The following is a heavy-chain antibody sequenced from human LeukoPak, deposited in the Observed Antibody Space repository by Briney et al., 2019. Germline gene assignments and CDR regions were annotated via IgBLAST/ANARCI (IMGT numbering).Heavy chain of an antibody. Sequence: ASVKVSCKASGGTFSSYAISWVRQAPGQGLEWMGGIIPIFGTANYAQKFQGRVTNTTEESKSIAYMERSSLRSEGTAVYYGARGPELKRFDYWGQGSLVTVSS. CDR1: GGTFSSYA. CDR2: IIPIFGTA. CDR3: ARGPELKRFDY. J-gene: IGHJ4*02. V-gene: IGHV1-69*05. D-gene: IGHD1-1*01.